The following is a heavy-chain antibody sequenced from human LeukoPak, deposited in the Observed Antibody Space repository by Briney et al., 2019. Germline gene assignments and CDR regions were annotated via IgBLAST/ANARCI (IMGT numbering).Heavy chain of an antibody. CDR3: ARPSGWYNWFDP. V-gene: IGHV3-23*01. Sequence: SGGSLRLSCAASGFTFSSYAMSWVRQAPGKGLEWVSAISGSGGSTYYADSVKGRFTISRDNSKNTLYLQMNSLRAEDTAVYYCARPSGWYNWFDPWGQGTLVTVSS. CDR2: ISGSGGST. CDR1: GFTFSSYA. J-gene: IGHJ5*02. D-gene: IGHD6-19*01.